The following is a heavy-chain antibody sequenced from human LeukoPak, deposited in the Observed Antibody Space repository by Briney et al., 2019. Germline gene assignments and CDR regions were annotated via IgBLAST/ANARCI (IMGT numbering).Heavy chain of an antibody. CDR3: ARIPNYDILTGCFDY. CDR2: INPNSGGT. J-gene: IGHJ4*02. V-gene: IGHV1-2*06. Sequence: EASVKVSCKASGYIFTGYYMHWVRQAPGLGLELMGRINPNSGGTNYAQKFQGRVTMTRDTSISTAYMELSRLRSDDTAVYYCARIPNYDILTGCFDYWGQGTLVTVSS. D-gene: IGHD3-9*01. CDR1: GYIFTGYY.